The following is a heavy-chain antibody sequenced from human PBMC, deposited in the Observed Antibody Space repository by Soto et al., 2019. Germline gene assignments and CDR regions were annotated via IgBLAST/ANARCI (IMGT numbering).Heavy chain of an antibody. D-gene: IGHD5-12*01. CDR1: GGSISSYY. CDR2: IYYSGST. CDR3: ARVGRDGYNFGCFDY. Sequence: XETLSLPCTVSGGSISSYYWSWIRQPPGKGLEWIGYIYYSGSTNYNPSLKSRVTISVDTSKNQFSLKLSSVTAADTAVYYCARVGRDGYNFGCFDYWGQGTLVTVSS. V-gene: IGHV4-59*01. J-gene: IGHJ4*02.